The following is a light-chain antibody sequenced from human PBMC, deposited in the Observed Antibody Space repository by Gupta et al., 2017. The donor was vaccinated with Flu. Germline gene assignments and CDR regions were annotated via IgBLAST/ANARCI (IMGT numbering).Light chain of an antibody. CDR3: QQYGRSRLT. CDR1: QSVSSTY. J-gene: IGKJ4*01. CDR2: GTS. Sequence: EIVLTQSPGTLSLSPGERATLSCRASQSVSSTYLAWYQQKPGQAPRLLIYGTSSRASGIPVRFSGSGSGSDFTLTISRLEPEDFAVYYCQQYGRSRLTFGGGTKVEIK. V-gene: IGKV3-20*01.